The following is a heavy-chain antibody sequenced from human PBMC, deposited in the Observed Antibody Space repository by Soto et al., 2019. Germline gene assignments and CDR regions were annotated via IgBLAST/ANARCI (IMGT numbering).Heavy chain of an antibody. CDR2: ISRSGRGSA. CDR3: ARGRYLDSSDYWVANLPFDH. CDR1: GFTFNSYV. Sequence: EVQLLESGGALVQPGGSLRLSCAASGFTFNSYVMTWVRQAPGEGLEWVSSISRSGRGSAYYADSVKGRFTISRDNSENTLFLQMNNLRAEDTALYYCARGRYLDSSDYWVANLPFDHWGLGTLVTVSS. J-gene: IGHJ4*02. V-gene: IGHV3-23*01. D-gene: IGHD3-22*01.